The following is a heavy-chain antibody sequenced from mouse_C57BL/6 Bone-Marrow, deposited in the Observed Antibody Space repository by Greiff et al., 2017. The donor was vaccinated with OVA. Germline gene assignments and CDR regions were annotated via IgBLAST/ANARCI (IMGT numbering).Heavy chain of an antibody. CDR3: ARSERLRDYFDY. J-gene: IGHJ2*01. CDR1: GYTFTDYY. CDR2: IYPGSGNI. Sequence: VQLQQSGAEPVRPGASVKLSCKASGYTFTDYYISWVKQRPGQGLEWIARIYPGSGNIYYNEKFKGKATLTAEKSSSTAYMQLSSLTSDDSAVYVCARSERLRDYFDYWGQGTTLTVSS. V-gene: IGHV1-76*01. D-gene: IGHD2-2*01.